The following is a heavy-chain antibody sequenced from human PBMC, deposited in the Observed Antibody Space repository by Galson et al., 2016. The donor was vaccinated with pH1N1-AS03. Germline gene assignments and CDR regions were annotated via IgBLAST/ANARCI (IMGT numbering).Heavy chain of an antibody. CDR1: GGSISSYY. D-gene: IGHD3-9*01. V-gene: IGHV4-59*01. Sequence: ETLSLTCTVSGGSISSYYWSWIRQSPGKGLEWIGYIYYNGITNYNTSLKSRVTISIDTSKNQFSLKLSSVTAADTAVYYCARGAYDILTGYYNSAPFDYWGRGTLITVSS. CDR2: IYYNGIT. J-gene: IGHJ4*02. CDR3: ARGAYDILTGYYNSAPFDY.